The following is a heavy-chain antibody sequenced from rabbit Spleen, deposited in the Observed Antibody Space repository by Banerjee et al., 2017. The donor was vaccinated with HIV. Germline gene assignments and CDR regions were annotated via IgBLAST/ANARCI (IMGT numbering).Heavy chain of an antibody. Sequence: QSLEESGGGLVQPEGSLALTCKASGFSFSSSDYICWVRQAPGKGLEWIACIYTGSSGITYYANWVNGRFSISRENAQNTVFLQMTSLTAADTATYFCARDGVGGSYFALWGPGTLVTVS. J-gene: IGHJ4*01. V-gene: IGHV1S40*01. D-gene: IGHD8-1*01. CDR1: GFSFSSSDY. CDR2: IYTGSSGIT. CDR3: ARDGVGGSYFAL.